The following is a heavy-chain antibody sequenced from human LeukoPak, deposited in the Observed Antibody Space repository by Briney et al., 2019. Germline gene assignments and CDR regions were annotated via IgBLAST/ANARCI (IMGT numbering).Heavy chain of an antibody. CDR3: ARAYDSYYDFWSGYSYYYYGMDV. CDR1: GFTFSSYG. CDR2: IWYDGSNK. D-gene: IGHD3-3*01. V-gene: IGHV3-33*01. Sequence: PGGSLRLSCAASGFTFSSYGMHWVRQAPGKGLEWVAVIWYDGSNKYYADSVKGRFTISRDNSKNTLYLQMNSLRAEDTAVYYCARAYDSYYDFWSGYSYYYYGMDVWGQGTTVTVSS. J-gene: IGHJ6*02.